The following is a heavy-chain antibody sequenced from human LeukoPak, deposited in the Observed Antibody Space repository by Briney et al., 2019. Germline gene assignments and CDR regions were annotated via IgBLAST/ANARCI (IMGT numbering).Heavy chain of an antibody. CDR1: GYTFTSYA. CDR2: TNAGNGNT. CDR3: ARGRGGVIARYYGMDV. J-gene: IGHJ6*02. D-gene: IGHD3-10*01. V-gene: IGHV1-3*01. Sequence: GASVTVSFTASGYTFTSYAMHWVRQAPGQRLEWMGWTNAGNGNTKYSQKFQGRVTITRDTSASTAYMELSSLRSEDTAVYYCARGRGGVIARYYGMDVWGQGTTVTVSS.